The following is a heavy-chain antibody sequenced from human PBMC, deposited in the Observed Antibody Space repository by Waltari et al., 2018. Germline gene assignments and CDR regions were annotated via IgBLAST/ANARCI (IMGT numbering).Heavy chain of an antibody. Sequence: QVQLFHSGAEVRRLGSSLRAPCRASEATSRSFATSWFQRAPGQGLEWMGRIIPIFGTANYAQKFQGRVTITADKSTSTAYMELSSLRSEDTAVYYCARDIPTVTIVLRTDAFDIWGQGTMVTVSS. V-gene: IGHV1-69*14. CDR2: IIPIFGTA. D-gene: IGHD4-17*01. CDR3: ARDIPTVTIVLRTDAFDI. CDR1: EATSRSFA. J-gene: IGHJ3*02.